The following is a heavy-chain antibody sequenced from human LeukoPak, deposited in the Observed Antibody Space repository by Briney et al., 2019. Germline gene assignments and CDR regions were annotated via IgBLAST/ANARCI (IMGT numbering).Heavy chain of an antibody. D-gene: IGHD2-8*01. Sequence: KTSETLSLTCTVSGGSISSYYWSWIRQPPGKGLEWIGYIYYSGSTNYNPSLKSRVTISVDTSKNQFSLKLSSVTAADTAVYYCARGSQWSNGVCCVNWGQGTLVTVSS. CDR3: ARGSQWSNGVCCVN. CDR2: IYYSGST. CDR1: GGSISSYY. V-gene: IGHV4-59*01. J-gene: IGHJ4*02.